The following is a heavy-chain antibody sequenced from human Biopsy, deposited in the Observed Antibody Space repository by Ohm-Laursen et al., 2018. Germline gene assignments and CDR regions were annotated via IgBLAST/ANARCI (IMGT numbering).Heavy chain of an antibody. CDR3: ARAPPLIRGVVESWFDP. CDR1: GGYISHYY. CDR2: IYITGEP. D-gene: IGHD3-10*01. Sequence: PGTLSLTCTVSGGYISHYYWTWIRQPAGQGLEWIGRIYITGEPDYNPSLKSRVTMSVDSSKKQFSLKLKSVTAADTAIYYCARAPPLIRGVVESWFDPWGQGILVTVSS. J-gene: IGHJ5*02. V-gene: IGHV4-4*07.